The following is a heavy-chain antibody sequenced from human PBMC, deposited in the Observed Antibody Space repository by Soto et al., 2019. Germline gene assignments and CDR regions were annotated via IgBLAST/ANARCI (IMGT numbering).Heavy chain of an antibody. CDR2: IYYSGST. V-gene: IGHV4-39*01. CDR1: GGSISSSSYY. J-gene: IGHJ5*02. D-gene: IGHD2-15*01. CDR3: ARPTNVIGWYWFDP. Sequence: QLQLQESGPGLVKPSETLSLTCTVSGGSISSSSYYWGWIRQPPGKGLEWIGSIYYSGSTYYNPSLTRRVTISVDTSKNPFSLKLSSVTAADTAVYYCARPTNVIGWYWFDPWGQGTLFTVSS.